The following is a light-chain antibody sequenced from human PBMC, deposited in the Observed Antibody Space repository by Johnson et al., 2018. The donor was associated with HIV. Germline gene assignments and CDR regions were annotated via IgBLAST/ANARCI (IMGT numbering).Light chain of an antibody. CDR2: DNN. CDR1: SSNIGRNY. CDR3: RTWDSSLSALYV. Sequence: QSVLTQPPSVSAAPGQKVTISCSGSSSNIGRNYVSWYQQLPGTAPKLLIFDNNKRPSGIPDRFSASKSGTSATLGITGLQTGDDADYYFRTWDSSLSALYVFGTGTKVTVL. V-gene: IGLV1-51*01. J-gene: IGLJ1*01.